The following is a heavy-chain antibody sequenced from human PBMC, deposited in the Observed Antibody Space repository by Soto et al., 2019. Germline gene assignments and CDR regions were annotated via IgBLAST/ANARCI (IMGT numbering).Heavy chain of an antibody. J-gene: IGHJ5*01. CDR1: VGSISSYY. V-gene: IGHV4-59*01. CDR3: ARNHRYNSGWYES. D-gene: IGHD6-19*01. Sequence: QVKLQESGPGLVKPSETLSLTCTVSVGSISSYYWTWIRQPPGKGLEWIGYVYYIGGTNYNPSLQSRVTISVDTSKSQFSLNLSSVTAADTAVYYCARNHRYNSGWYESWGQGILVTVSS. CDR2: VYYIGGT.